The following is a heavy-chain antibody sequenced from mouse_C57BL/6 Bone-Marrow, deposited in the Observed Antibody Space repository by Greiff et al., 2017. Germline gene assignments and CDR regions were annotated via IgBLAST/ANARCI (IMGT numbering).Heavy chain of an antibody. V-gene: IGHV1-69*01. CDR1: GYTFTSYW. CDR3: ARVYGSTYWYFDV. D-gene: IGHD1-1*01. J-gene: IGHJ1*03. CDR2: IDPSDSYT. Sequence: VQLQQPGAELVMPGASVKLSCNASGYTFTSYWMHWVKQRPGQGLEWIGEIDPSDSYTNYNQKFKGKSTLTVDKSSSTAYMQLSSLTSEDSAVYYCARVYGSTYWYFDVWGTGTTVTVSS.